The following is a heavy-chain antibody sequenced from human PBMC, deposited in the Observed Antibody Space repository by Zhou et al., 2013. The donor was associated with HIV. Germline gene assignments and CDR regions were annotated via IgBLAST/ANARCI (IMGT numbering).Heavy chain of an antibody. CDR1: GGTFSSYA. V-gene: IGHV1-69*04. J-gene: IGHJ4*02. CDR3: ARELQEWLVGVDY. CDR2: IIPILGIA. D-gene: IGHD6-19*01. Sequence: QVQLVQSGAEVKKPGSSVKVSCKASGGTFSSYAISWVRQAPGQGLEWMGRIIPILGIANYAQKFQGRVTITADKSTSTAYMELSSLRSEDTAVYYCARELQEWLVGVDYWGQGTLVTVSS.